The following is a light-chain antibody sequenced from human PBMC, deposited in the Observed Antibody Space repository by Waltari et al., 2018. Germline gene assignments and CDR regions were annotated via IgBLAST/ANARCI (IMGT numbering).Light chain of an antibody. CDR3: AAWDDSLSGRV. CDR2: TSD. Sequence: QSVLTQPPSASGTPGQRVTISCSGSSSNLGSNYVYWYQQLPGTAPKLLIYTSDPRPSGVPDRFSGSKSGTSASLAISGLRSEDEADYYCAAWDDSLSGRVFGGGTKLTVL. V-gene: IGLV1-47*01. J-gene: IGLJ3*02. CDR1: SSNLGSNY.